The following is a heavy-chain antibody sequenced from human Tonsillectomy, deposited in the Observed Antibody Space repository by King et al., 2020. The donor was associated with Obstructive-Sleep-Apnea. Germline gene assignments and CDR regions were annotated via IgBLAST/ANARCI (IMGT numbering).Heavy chain of an antibody. CDR1: GFTFSSYA. D-gene: IGHD5-18*01. CDR2: ISYDGSNK. V-gene: IGHV3-30*04. Sequence: VQLVESGGGVVQPGRSLRLSCAASGFTFSSYAMHWVRQAPGKGLEWVAVISYDGSNKYYADSVKGRFTISRDNSKNTLYLQMNSLRAEDTAVYYCARGGGYSYGYYYYYGMDVWGQGTTVTVSS. J-gene: IGHJ6*02. CDR3: ARGGGYSYGYYYYYGMDV.